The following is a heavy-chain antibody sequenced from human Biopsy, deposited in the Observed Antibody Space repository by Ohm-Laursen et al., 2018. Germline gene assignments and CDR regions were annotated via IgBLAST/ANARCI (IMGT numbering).Heavy chain of an antibody. CDR1: GGTFSSYI. Sequence: SSVKVSCKVSGGTFSSYIFAWVRQAPGQRPEWMGDVMPFFGTAQYAPKLQGRVSMTADKTTYTAYMELTSLTSEDTAVYFCARHYYDTSGYNWFDPWAREPWSPSPQ. J-gene: IGHJ5*02. V-gene: IGHV1-69*06. CDR3: ARHYYDTSGYNWFDP. CDR2: VMPFFGTA. D-gene: IGHD3-22*01.